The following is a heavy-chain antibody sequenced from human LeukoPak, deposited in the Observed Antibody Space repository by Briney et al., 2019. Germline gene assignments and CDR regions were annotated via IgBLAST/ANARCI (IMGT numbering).Heavy chain of an antibody. V-gene: IGHV1-2*02. Sequence: ASVKVSCKASGYTFTSYYIHWVRQAPGQGLEWMGWINPNSGGTNYAQKFQGRVTMTRDTSISTAYMELSRLRSDDTAVYYCARDQYYDSSGSGCCDYWGQGTLVTVSS. J-gene: IGHJ4*02. CDR2: INPNSGGT. CDR1: GYTFTSYY. D-gene: IGHD3-22*01. CDR3: ARDQYYDSSGSGCCDY.